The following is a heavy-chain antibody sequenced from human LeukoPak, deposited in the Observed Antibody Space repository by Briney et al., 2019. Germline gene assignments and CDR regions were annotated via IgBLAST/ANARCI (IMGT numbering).Heavy chain of an antibody. J-gene: IGHJ3*02. CDR1: GFTFDDYG. CDR2: ISDGGGIT. V-gene: IGHV3-23*01. Sequence: GGSLRLSCAASGFTFDDYGMSWVRQAPGKGLEWVSTISDGGGITYYADSVKGRYTISRDNSKNTLFLQMNSLRAEDTAVYYCAKSNGYGLMDIWGQGTMVTVSS. D-gene: IGHD3-22*01. CDR3: AKSNGYGLMDI.